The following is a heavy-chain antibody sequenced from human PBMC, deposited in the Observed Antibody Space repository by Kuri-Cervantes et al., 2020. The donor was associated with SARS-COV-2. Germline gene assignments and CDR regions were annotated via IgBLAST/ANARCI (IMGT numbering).Heavy chain of an antibody. J-gene: IGHJ6*02. CDR3: ARVPGLLIYYYYGMDV. V-gene: IGHV3-23*01. D-gene: IGHD2-21*01. Sequence: SCAASGFTFSSNAMSWVRQAPGKGLEWVSAISGSGGSTHYAEAVKCRFTTSGDNSKNTLYLQVNSLRDEDTAVYYCARVPGLLIYYYYGMDVWGQGTTVTVSS. CDR1: GFTFSSNA. CDR2: ISGSGGST.